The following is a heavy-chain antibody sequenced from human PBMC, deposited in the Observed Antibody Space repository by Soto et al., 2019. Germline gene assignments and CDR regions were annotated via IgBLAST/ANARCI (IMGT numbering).Heavy chain of an antibody. CDR1: GFTFSAYS. Sequence: GGSLRLSCAASGFTFSAYSMNWVRQAPGKGLEWVSYISSGGITIYYADSVKGRFTISRDNAKNSLYLQMNSLRAEDTALYYCAREGPYYDFWSGHANAFDIWGQGTMVTVSS. D-gene: IGHD3-3*01. CDR3: AREGPYYDFWSGHANAFDI. J-gene: IGHJ3*02. CDR2: ISSGGITI. V-gene: IGHV3-48*01.